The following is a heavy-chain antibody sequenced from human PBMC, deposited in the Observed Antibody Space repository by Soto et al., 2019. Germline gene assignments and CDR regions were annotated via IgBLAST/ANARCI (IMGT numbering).Heavy chain of an antibody. CDR3: ARASASGWFDP. D-gene: IGHD6-6*01. Sequence: SETLSLTCTVSGGSISSGDYYWSWIRQPPGKGLEWIGYIYYSGSTYYNPSLKSRVTISVDTSKNQFTLKLSSVTAADTAVYYCARASASGWFDPWGQGTLVTVSS. CDR1: GGSISSGDYY. CDR2: IYYSGST. V-gene: IGHV4-30-4*01. J-gene: IGHJ5*02.